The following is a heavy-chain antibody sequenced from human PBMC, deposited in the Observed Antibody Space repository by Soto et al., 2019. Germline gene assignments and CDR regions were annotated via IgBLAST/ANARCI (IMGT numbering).Heavy chain of an antibody. CDR2: ISTSGSTI. J-gene: IGHJ4*02. CDR1: GFSINTYE. CDR3: AYGGSCDY. V-gene: IGHV3-48*03. D-gene: IGHD1-26*01. Sequence: EVQLVESGGGLVQPGWSLRLSCAASGFSINTYEMNWVRQAPGKGLELVSYISTSGSTIYYADSVKGRFTIARDNGKNSLYLQRNSLRAEDTAVYSCAYGGSCDYWGQGTQVTVSA.